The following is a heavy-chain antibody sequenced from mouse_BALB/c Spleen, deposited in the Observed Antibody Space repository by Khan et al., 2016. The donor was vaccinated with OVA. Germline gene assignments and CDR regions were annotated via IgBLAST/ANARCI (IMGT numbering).Heavy chain of an antibody. CDR3: ARSASYWFFDV. D-gene: IGHD6-1*01. CDR2: INTYTGEP. CDR1: GYTFTNYG. V-gene: IGHV9-3-1*01. Sequence: QIQLVQSGPELKKPGETVKISCKASGYTFTNYGMNWVKQAPGKGLKRMGWINTYTGEPTYADDFKGRFAFSLETSANTAYLQINNLKNEDTATYFCARSASYWFFDVWGAGTTVTVSS. J-gene: IGHJ1*01.